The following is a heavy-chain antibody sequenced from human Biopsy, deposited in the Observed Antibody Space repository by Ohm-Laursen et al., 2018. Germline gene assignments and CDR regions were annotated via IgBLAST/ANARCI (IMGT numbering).Heavy chain of an antibody. J-gene: IGHJ6*02. V-gene: IGHV3-33*05. CDR1: RFTFSTYG. Sequence: SLRLSCAASRFTFSTYGMHWVRQAPGKGLEWVAVISFDGSDQKYADSVKGRFTISRDNSKNTLYLQMNSLRAEDTAIYYCTCRYGDSPPWGQGTAVSVS. CDR3: TCRYGDSPP. CDR2: ISFDGSDQ. D-gene: IGHD4-17*01.